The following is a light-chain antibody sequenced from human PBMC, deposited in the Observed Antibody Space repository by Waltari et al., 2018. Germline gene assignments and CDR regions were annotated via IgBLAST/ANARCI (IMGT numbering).Light chain of an antibody. CDR1: QTINTY. CDR2: TAS. J-gene: IGKJ1*01. Sequence: DIQMTQSPSPLSSPVGDRVTITCRASQTINTYLNWYQQKPGKAPKLLIYTASTLQSGVPSRFSGSGFGTDFTLTISSLQPEDFATYYCQQSYSTPWTFGQGTKEEIK. CDR3: QQSYSTPWT. V-gene: IGKV1-39*01.